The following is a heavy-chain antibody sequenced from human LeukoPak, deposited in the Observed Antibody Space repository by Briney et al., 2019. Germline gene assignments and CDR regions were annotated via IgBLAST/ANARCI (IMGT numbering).Heavy chain of an antibody. V-gene: IGHV4-59*01. Sequence: SETLSLTCTVSGGSISSYYWSWIRQPPGKGLEWIGYIYYSGSTNYNPSLKSRVTISVDTSKNQFSLKLSSVTAADTAVYYCARGGGGAAAGKGGFDYWGQGTLVTVSS. CDR3: ARGGGGAAAGKGGFDY. CDR1: GGSISSYY. CDR2: IYYSGST. D-gene: IGHD6-13*01. J-gene: IGHJ4*02.